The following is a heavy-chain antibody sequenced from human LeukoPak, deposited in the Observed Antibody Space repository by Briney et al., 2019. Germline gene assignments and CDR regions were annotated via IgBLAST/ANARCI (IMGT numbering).Heavy chain of an antibody. CDR3: ASSVYDILTGYRNYYYYYYMDV. CDR1: GGSISSYY. V-gene: IGHV4-59*01. J-gene: IGHJ6*03. Sequence: SETLSLTCTVSGGSISSYYWSWIRQPPGKGLEWIGYIYYSGSTNYNPSLESRVTISVDTSKNQFSLKLSSVTAADTAVYYCASSVYDILTGYRNYYYYYYMDVWGKGTTVTVSS. CDR2: IYYSGST. D-gene: IGHD3-9*01.